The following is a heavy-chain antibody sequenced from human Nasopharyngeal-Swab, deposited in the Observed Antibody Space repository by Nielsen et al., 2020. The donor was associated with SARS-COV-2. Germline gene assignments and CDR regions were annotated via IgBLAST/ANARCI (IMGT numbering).Heavy chain of an antibody. CDR1: GFTFINAW. CDR2: IKSKTDGRTT. Sequence: GGSLRLSCAASGFTFINAWMNWVRQAPGKGLEWVGRIKSKTDGRTTDYGAPVKGRFTISRDDSKNTLYLQMNSLRAEDTAVYYCARGHPYYGMDVWGQGTTVTVSS. V-gene: IGHV3-15*07. J-gene: IGHJ6*02. CDR3: ARGHPYYGMDV.